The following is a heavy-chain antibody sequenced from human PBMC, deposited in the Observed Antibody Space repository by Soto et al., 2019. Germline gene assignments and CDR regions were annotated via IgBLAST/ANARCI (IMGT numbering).Heavy chain of an antibody. J-gene: IGHJ5*02. CDR1: GYSFTSYW. CDR2: IDPSDSYT. CDR3: ARPQGGTVWLDP. D-gene: IGHD1-7*01. V-gene: IGHV5-10-1*01. Sequence: PGESLKISCKASGYSFTSYWIIWVRQMPGRGLEWMGRIDPSDSYTDYNPAFQGHIIISSDKSTSTVYLQLTTLKASDNGMYYCARPQGGTVWLDPWGQGTLVTVSS.